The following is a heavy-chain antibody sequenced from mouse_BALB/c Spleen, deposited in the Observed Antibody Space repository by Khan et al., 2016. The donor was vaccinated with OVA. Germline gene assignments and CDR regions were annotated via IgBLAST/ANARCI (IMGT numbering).Heavy chain of an antibody. CDR2: ISSDGDYT. D-gene: IGHD4-1*01. J-gene: IGHJ3*01. Sequence: EVELVESGGDLVKSGGSLKLSCAASGFTFSPYSMSWVRQTPDKRLEWVATISSDGDYTYYPDSVKGRFSISRDNAKNTLYLQMSSLKSEDTAIYYCATHLTGSFAYWGQGTLVTVSA. V-gene: IGHV5-6*01. CDR3: ATHLTGSFAY. CDR1: GFTFSPYS.